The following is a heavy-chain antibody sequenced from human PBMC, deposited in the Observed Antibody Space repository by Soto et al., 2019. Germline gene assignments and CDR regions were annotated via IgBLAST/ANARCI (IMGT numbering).Heavy chain of an antibody. D-gene: IGHD6-19*01. CDR2: ISGSGGST. V-gene: IGHV3-23*01. CDR3: AKAMGGSGWYFDYFDY. Sequence: GGSLRLSCAASGFTFSSYAMSWVRQAPGKGLEWVSAISGSGGSTYYADSVKGRFTISRDNSKNKLYLQMNSLRAEDTAVYYCAKAMGGSGWYFDYFDYWGQGTLVTVSS. J-gene: IGHJ4*02. CDR1: GFTFSSYA.